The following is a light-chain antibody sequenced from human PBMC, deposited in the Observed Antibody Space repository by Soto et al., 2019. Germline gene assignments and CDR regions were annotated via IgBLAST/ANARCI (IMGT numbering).Light chain of an antibody. V-gene: IGKV3-20*01. CDR3: QQYGSSPLT. Sequence: EIVLTQSPGTLSLSPGERATLSCRASQRVSSSYLAWYQQKPGQAPRLLIYGASSRATGIPDRFSGSGSGTAFTLTLSRLEPEDFAVYYCQQYGSSPLTFGGGTKVEIK. J-gene: IGKJ4*01. CDR1: QRVSSSY. CDR2: GAS.